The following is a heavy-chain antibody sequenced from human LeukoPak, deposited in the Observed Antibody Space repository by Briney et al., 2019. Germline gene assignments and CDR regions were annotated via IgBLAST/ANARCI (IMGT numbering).Heavy chain of an antibody. CDR2: INHSGGT. CDR1: GGSFSGYY. J-gene: IGHJ4*02. D-gene: IGHD6-19*01. Sequence: SETLSLTCAVYGGSFSGYYWSWIRQPPGKGLEWIGEINHSGGTNYNPSLKSRVTISVDTSKNQFSLKLSSVTAADTAVYYCARWYSSGWAFDYWGQGTLVTVSS. CDR3: ARWYSSGWAFDY. V-gene: IGHV4-34*01.